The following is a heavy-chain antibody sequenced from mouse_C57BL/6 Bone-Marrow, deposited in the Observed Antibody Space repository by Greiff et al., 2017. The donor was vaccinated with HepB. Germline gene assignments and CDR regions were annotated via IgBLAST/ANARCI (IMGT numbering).Heavy chain of an antibody. CDR3: ARFENYYGSSYYFDY. J-gene: IGHJ2*01. CDR1: GYTFTSYW. D-gene: IGHD1-1*01. V-gene: IGHV1-69*01. CDR2: IDPSDSYT. Sequence: VQLQQPGAELVMPGASVKLSCKASGYTFTSYWMHWVKQRPGQGLEWIGEIDPSDSYTNYNQKFKGKSTLTVDKSSSTAYMQLSSLTSEDSAVYYCARFENYYGSSYYFDYWGQGTTLTVSS.